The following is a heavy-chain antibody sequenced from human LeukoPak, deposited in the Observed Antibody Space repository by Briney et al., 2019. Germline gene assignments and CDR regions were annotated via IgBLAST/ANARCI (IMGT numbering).Heavy chain of an antibody. J-gene: IGHJ4*02. V-gene: IGHV3-21*04. D-gene: IGHD5-18*01. CDR1: GFTFSSYS. Sequence: GGSLRLSCAASGFTFSSYSMNWVRQAPGKGLEWVSSIRTTSDVYYADSVKGRFTVSRDNSKTSLYLQMNSLRAEGTAVYYCAKGDRSYGPDYFDYWGQGTLVTVSS. CDR2: IRTTSDV. CDR3: AKGDRSYGPDYFDY.